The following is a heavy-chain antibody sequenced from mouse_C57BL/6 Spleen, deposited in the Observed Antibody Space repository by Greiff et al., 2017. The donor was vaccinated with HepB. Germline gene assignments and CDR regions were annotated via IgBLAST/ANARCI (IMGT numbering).Heavy chain of an antibody. D-gene: IGHD4-1*01. V-gene: IGHV1-69*01. Sequence: QVQLQQPGAELVMPGASVKLSCKASGYTFTSYWMHWVKQRPGQGLEWIGEIDPSDSYTNYNQKFKGKSTLTVDKSSSTACMQLSSLTSEDSAVYYCARPNWDGDGYYFDYWGQGTTLTVSS. CDR2: IDPSDSYT. CDR3: ARPNWDGDGYYFDY. J-gene: IGHJ2*01. CDR1: GYTFTSYW.